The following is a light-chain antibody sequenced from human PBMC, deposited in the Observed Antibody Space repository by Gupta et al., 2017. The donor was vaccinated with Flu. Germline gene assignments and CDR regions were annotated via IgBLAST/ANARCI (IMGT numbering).Light chain of an antibody. Sequence: PCLSASGGDTVTISCRASQTSSTYVNWYQQQQGEPPNLLIDAASSVTSGVPTWGSGGGAGKVSTLTSTRVQADDVATYYWQQSYWTPPSFGQGTKVEVK. J-gene: IGKJ1*01. V-gene: IGKV1-39*01. CDR1: QTSSTY. CDR3: QQSYWTPPS. CDR2: AAS.